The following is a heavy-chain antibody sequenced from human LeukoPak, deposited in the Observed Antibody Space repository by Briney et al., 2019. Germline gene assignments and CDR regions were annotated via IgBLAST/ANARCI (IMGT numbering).Heavy chain of an antibody. D-gene: IGHD2-21*02. J-gene: IGHJ4*02. CDR2: ISSSSSTT. CDR3: ARDISYCGGDCAPYYFDY. CDR1: GFTFSSYS. Sequence: GGSLRLSCAASGFTFSSYSMNWVRQAPGKGLEWVSYISSSSSTTYYADSVKGRFTISRDNAKNSLYLQMNSLRDEDTAVYYCARDISYCGGDCAPYYFDYWGQGTLVSVSS. V-gene: IGHV3-48*02.